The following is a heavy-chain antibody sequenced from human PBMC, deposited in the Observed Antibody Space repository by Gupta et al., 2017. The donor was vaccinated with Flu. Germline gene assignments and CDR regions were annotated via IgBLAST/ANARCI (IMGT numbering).Heavy chain of an antibody. CDR2: IYHSGST. J-gene: IGHJ5*02. V-gene: IGHV4-38-2*01. D-gene: IGHD6-19*01. Sequence: QVQLQESGPGLVKPSETLSLTCAVSGYSISSGYYWGWIRQPPGKGLEWIGSIYHSGSTYSNPSLKSRVTISVDTSKNQFSLKLSSVTAADTAVYYCARGLSEWEAVAGILSESNWFDPWGQGTLVTVSS. CDR1: GYSISSGYY. CDR3: ARGLSEWEAVAGILSESNWFDP.